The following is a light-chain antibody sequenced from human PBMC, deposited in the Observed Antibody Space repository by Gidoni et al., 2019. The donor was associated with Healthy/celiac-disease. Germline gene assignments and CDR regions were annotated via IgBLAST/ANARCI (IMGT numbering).Light chain of an antibody. CDR3: QQYGSSAPRT. CDR2: GAS. V-gene: IGKV3-20*01. CDR1: QSISSSY. Sequence: ELVLTQSPGTLSLSPGERATLSCRASQSISSSYLAWYQQKPGQDPRLLIYGASSRATGIPDRFSGSGSGTDFTLTISRLEPEDFAVYYCQQYGSSAPRTFGQGTKVEIK. J-gene: IGKJ1*01.